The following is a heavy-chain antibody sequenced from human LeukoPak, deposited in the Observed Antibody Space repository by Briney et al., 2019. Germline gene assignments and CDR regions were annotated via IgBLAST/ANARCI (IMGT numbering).Heavy chain of an antibody. CDR3: ARDDCSGGSCYYYYGMDV. J-gene: IGHJ6*02. V-gene: IGHV3-74*01. Sequence: GGSLRLSCAASGLAFSAYKMHWVRQAPRKGLVWVSRISTDGYTTDYADFVQGRFTASRDNTKNTWSLEMNSLRAEDTAVYYCARDDCSGGSCYYYYGMDVWGQGTTVTVSS. CDR2: ISTDGYTT. D-gene: IGHD2-15*01. CDR1: GLAFSAYK.